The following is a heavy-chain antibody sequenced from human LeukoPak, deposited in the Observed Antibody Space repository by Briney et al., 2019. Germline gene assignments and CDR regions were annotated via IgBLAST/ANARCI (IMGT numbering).Heavy chain of an antibody. CDR2: ISDSGGRA. CDR1: GFTFSSFD. CDR3: AKRLAAVGAVDY. D-gene: IGHD6-13*01. J-gene: IGHJ4*02. Sequence: GGSLRLSCAASGFTFSSFDMGWVRQAPGKGLEWVSIISDSGGRAYYADSVRGRFTISRDNSKNTLYLQINSLRAEDTALYYCAKRLAAVGAVDYWGQGTLVTVSS. V-gene: IGHV3-23*01.